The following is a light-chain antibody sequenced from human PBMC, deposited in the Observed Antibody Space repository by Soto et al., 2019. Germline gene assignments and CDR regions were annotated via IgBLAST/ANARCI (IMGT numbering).Light chain of an antibody. CDR3: QSYDSSLSVLHV. CDR1: SSNIGAGYD. CDR2: GDN. J-gene: IGLJ1*01. V-gene: IGLV1-40*01. Sequence: QSVLTQPPSVSGAPGQRVTISCTGSSSNIGAGYDVHWYQQLPGRAPKLLIYGDNNRPSGVPDRFSGSKSGTSASLAITGLQAEDEADYYCQSYDSSLSVLHVFGTWTKLTVL.